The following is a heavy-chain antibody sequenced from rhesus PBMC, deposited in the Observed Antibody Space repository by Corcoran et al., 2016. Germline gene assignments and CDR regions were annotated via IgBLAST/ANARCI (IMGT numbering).Heavy chain of an antibody. D-gene: IGHD5-24*01. CDR3: ARRYSGYSYGYFDS. Sequence: QVTLKESGPALVKPAQTLTLTCTFSGFSLSTMGMGVGWIRQPSRKTLEWLAHIYWDDDKRYSTSLKSRLTISKDTSKNQVVLTIANMDPVDTATYYCARRYSGYSYGYFDSWGQGVLVTVSS. J-gene: IGHJ4*01. CDR1: GFSLSTMGMG. V-gene: IGHV2-1*01. CDR2: IYWDDDK.